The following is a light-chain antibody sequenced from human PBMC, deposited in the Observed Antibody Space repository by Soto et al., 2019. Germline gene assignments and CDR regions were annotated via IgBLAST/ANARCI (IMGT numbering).Light chain of an antibody. CDR3: SSYTSTNPLV. Sequence: QSALTQPASVSGSPGQSITISCTGTRSDVGGYNFVSWYQQHPGKVPKLLIYDVNHRPSGVSNRFSASKSANTASLTISGLHAEDEADYYCSSYTSTNPLVFGGGTKLTVL. V-gene: IGLV2-14*01. J-gene: IGLJ2*01. CDR2: DVN. CDR1: RSDVGGYNF.